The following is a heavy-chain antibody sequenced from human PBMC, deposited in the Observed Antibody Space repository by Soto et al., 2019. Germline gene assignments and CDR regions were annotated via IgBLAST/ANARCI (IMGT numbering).Heavy chain of an antibody. J-gene: IGHJ5*02. CDR2: ISTYNGNV. CDR3: ARDPTYCTTTSCYTAYGWFDP. D-gene: IGHD2-2*02. Sequence: GSSVKVSCKASGYSFTNHGISWVRQAPGQGLEWMGWISTYNGNVNYAQKLQGRVTMTTDTSTTTAYMELRSLRSDDTAMYYCARDPTYCTTTSCYTAYGWFDPSGQGPQVTVAS. CDR1: GYSFTNHG. V-gene: IGHV1-18*01.